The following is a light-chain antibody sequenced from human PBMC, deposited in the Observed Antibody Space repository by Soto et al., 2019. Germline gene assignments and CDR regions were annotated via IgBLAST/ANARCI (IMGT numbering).Light chain of an antibody. J-gene: IGKJ1*01. CDR2: TAS. CDR3: QQRSNWT. CDR1: QSIASH. V-gene: IGKV1-39*01. Sequence: DIQMTQSPSTLSASVGDRVSITCRASQSIASHLNWYQQKPGKAPKLLIYTASSLQSGVPSRFSGSGSGTDFTLTISSLQPEDFAVYYCQQRSNWTFGQGTKVDI.